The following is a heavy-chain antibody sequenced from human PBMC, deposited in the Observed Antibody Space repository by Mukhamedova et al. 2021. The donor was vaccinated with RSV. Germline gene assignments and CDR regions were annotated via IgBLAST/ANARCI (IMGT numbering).Heavy chain of an antibody. CDR3: VRDKVTSFDY. V-gene: IGHV3-33*01. Sequence: GLEWVAVIWYDGSNKYYADSVKGRFTISRDNSKNTLYLQMNSLRAEDTAVYYCVRDKVTSFDYWGQGTLVTVS. CDR2: IWYDGSNK. D-gene: IGHD4-23*01. J-gene: IGHJ4*02.